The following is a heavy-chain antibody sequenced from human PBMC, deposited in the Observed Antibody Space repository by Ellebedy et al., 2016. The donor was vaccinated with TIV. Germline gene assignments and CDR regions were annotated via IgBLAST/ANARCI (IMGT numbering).Heavy chain of an antibody. CDR3: AKDRTPGDGYWVFDF. CDR2: INNGGRTT. D-gene: IGHD5-18*01. Sequence: PGGSLRLSCVASGFTFSGYAMSWVRQAPGKGLEWVSGINNGGRTTSYADSVKGRLTISRDNSRSTLYLQMNSLRAEDSAVYYCAKDRTPGDGYWVFDFWGQGTLVTVST. J-gene: IGHJ4*02. CDR1: GFTFSGYA. V-gene: IGHV3-23*01.